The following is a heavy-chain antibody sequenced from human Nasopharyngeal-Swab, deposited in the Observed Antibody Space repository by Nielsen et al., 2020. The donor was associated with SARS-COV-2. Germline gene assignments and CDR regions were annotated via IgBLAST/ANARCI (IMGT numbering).Heavy chain of an antibody. Sequence: WIRQPPGKGLEWVAVISYDGSNKYYADSVKGRFTISRDNSKNTLYLQMNSLRAEDTAVYYCARDPKWAVAGSSRTYFDYWGQGTLVTVSS. J-gene: IGHJ4*02. D-gene: IGHD6-19*01. V-gene: IGHV3-30-3*01. CDR2: ISYDGSNK. CDR3: ARDPKWAVAGSSRTYFDY.